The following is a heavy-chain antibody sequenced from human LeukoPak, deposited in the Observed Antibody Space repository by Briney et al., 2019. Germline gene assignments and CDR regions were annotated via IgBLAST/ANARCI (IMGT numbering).Heavy chain of an antibody. J-gene: IGHJ5*02. CDR1: GGSVGSSSYY. V-gene: IGHV4-39*07. D-gene: IGHD3-22*01. CDR3: ARLNSHYYDSSRNWFDP. CDR2: VYYKGNT. Sequence: SETLSLTCIVSGGSVGSSSYYWGWIRQPPGRGLEWIGSVYYKGNTYYIPSLKSRVTISVDTSKNQFSLKLTSVTAADTAVYYCARLNSHYYDSSRNWFDPWGQGTLVTVSS.